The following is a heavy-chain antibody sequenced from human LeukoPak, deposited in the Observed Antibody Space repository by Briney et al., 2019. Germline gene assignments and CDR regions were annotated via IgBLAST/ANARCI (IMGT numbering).Heavy chain of an antibody. D-gene: IGHD3-16*01. CDR1: GFTFNTYA. CDR2: ISGSGDNT. J-gene: IGHJ4*02. V-gene: IGHV3-23*01. CDR3: AKDPPSYTESW. Sequence: PGGSLRLSCAASGFTFNTYAMSWVRQAPGKGLQWVSSISGSGDNTYYADSVKGRFTISRDNSKNTLYLQMTSLRADDTAVYYCAKDPPSYTESWGGQGTLVTVSS.